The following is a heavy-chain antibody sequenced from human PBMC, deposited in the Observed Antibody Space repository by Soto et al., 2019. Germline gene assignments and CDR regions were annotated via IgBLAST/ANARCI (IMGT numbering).Heavy chain of an antibody. CDR2: IGNSGGST. CDR1: GFTFSSYA. Sequence: PGGSLRLSCAASGFTFSSYAMTWFRQAPGKGLEWVSAIGNSGGSTYYADSVKGRFTISRDNSMNTLYLQMNSLRAEDTAVYYCAKISASSNSDYWGQGTLVTVSS. J-gene: IGHJ4*02. V-gene: IGHV3-23*01. D-gene: IGHD3-3*02. CDR3: AKISASSNSDY.